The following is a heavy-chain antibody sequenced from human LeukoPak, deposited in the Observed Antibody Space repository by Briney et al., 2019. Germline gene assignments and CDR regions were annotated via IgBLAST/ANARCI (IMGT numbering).Heavy chain of an antibody. CDR1: GYSISSGYY. Sequence: SETLSLTCTVSGYSISSGYYWGWIRQPPGKGLEWIGSIYHSGSTYYSPSLKSRVTISVDTSKNQFSLKLSSVTAADTAVYYCARGGGDWWSTRYYYYYMDVWGKGTTVTISS. CDR2: IYHSGST. D-gene: IGHD2-21*02. J-gene: IGHJ6*03. V-gene: IGHV4-38-2*02. CDR3: ARGGGDWWSTRYYYYYMDV.